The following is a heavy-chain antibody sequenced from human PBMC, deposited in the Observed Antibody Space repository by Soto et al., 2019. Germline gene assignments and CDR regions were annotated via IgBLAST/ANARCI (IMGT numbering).Heavy chain of an antibody. V-gene: IGHV3-23*01. CDR1: GFTFTSYA. CDR2: TRGSGDTT. D-gene: IGHD5-12*01. CDR3: AKMVHGGYVSYFDY. J-gene: IGHJ4*02. Sequence: EVRLLESGGDLVHPGGSLTLSCAASGFTFTSYAISWVRQAPGKGLEWVSATRGSGDTTYYADSVKGRFTISRDNSKKTVYLQMNSLRAEDTAIYYCAKMVHGGYVSYFDYCGQGTLVTVSS.